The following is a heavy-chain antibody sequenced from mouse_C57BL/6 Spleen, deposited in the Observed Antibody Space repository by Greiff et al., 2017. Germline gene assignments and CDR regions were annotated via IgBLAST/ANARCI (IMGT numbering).Heavy chain of an antibody. J-gene: IGHJ4*01. Sequence: QVQLKQSGPELVKPGASVKISCKASGYAFSSSWMNWVNQRPGKGLEWFGRIYPGDGDTNYNGTFKGKATLTADKSSSTAYMQLSSLTFEDSAVYFCASSVTTGGDYWGQGASVTVSS. V-gene: IGHV1-82*01. CDR1: GYAFSSSW. D-gene: IGHD1-1*01. CDR3: ASSVTTGGDY. CDR2: IYPGDGDT.